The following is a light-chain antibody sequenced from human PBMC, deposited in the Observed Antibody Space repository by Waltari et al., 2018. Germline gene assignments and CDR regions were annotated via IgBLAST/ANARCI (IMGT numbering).Light chain of an antibody. Sequence: QSVLTQPPSVSAAPGQRVTIPCTGSSPTIGAGFDVHWYQQLPGTAPILFIFDNDRRPSGVPDRFSGSKSGAAASLAIIGLQAEEEADYYCQAYDRSLVGWVFGGGTKLTVL. CDR1: SPTIGAGFD. CDR3: QAYDRSLVGWV. CDR2: DND. J-gene: IGLJ3*02. V-gene: IGLV1-40*01.